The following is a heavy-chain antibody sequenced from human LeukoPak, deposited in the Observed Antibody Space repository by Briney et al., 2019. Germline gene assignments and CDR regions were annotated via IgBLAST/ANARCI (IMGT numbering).Heavy chain of an antibody. D-gene: IGHD6-13*01. Sequence: GGSLRLSCTASGFTFGDYAMSWVRQAPGKGLEWVGFIRSKAYGGTTEYAASVKGRFTVSRDDSKSIAYLQMNSLKTEDTAVYYCTRDWYSSSWYYYYYMDVWGKGTTVTISS. CDR3: TRDWYSSSWYYYYYMDV. V-gene: IGHV3-49*04. J-gene: IGHJ6*03. CDR2: IRSKAYGGTT. CDR1: GFTFGDYA.